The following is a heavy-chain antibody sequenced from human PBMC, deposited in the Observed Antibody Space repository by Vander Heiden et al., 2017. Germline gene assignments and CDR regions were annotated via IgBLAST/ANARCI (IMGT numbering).Heavy chain of an antibody. CDR3: ARGGGDGDMDV. CDR1: GGSISSGGYY. Sequence: QVQLQESGPGLVKPSQTLSLPCTVSGGSISSGGYYWSWIRQHPGKGLEWIGYIYYSGSTYDNPSLKSRVTISVDTSKNQFSMKMSSVTAADTAVYYVARGGGDGDMDVWGQGTTVTVSS. D-gene: IGHD2-21*02. J-gene: IGHJ6*02. V-gene: IGHV4-31*03. CDR2: IYYSGST.